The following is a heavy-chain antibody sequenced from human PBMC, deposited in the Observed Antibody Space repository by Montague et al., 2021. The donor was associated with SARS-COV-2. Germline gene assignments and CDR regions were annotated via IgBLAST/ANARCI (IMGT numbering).Heavy chain of an antibody. Sequence: TLSLTCTVSGGSISNGDYFWNWIRQLPGKGLEWIGYIYNSGATYYNPSLKSRVAIPVDTSKNHFSLNLNSLTAADTAIYYCASASCGGDCYVFDIWGRGTMVTVSS. V-gene: IGHV4-31*03. D-gene: IGHD2-21*02. CDR2: IYNSGAT. CDR3: ASASCGGDCYVFDI. J-gene: IGHJ3*02. CDR1: GGSISNGDYF.